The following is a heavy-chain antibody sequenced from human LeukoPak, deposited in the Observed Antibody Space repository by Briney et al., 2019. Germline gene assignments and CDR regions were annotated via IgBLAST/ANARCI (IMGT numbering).Heavy chain of an antibody. Sequence: SETLSLTCSVSGGSLNRSGYYWGWIRQPPGKGLEWIGNIYFSGKTYYNPSLQSRVTISVDTSKNQFSLKVTSVTAVDTAVYYCAREVVTGASGYYYYMDVWGKGTTVTVSS. J-gene: IGHJ6*03. CDR3: AREVVTGASGYYYYMDV. CDR1: GGSLNRSGYY. D-gene: IGHD3-9*01. CDR2: IYFSGKT. V-gene: IGHV4-39*02.